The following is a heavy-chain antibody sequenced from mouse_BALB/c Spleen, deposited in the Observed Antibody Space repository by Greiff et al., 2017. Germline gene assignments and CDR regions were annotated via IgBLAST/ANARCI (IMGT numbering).Heavy chain of an antibody. V-gene: IGHV3-1*02. Sequence: EVQLQQSGPDLVKPSQSLSLTCTVTGYSITSGYSWHWIRQFPGNKLEWMGYIHYSGSTNYNPSLKSRISITRDTSKNQFFLQLNSVTTEDTATDYCADGVGRRDAMDYWGQGTSVTVSS. J-gene: IGHJ4*01. D-gene: IGHD4-1*01. CDR2: IHYSGST. CDR1: GYSITSGYS. CDR3: ADGVGRRDAMDY.